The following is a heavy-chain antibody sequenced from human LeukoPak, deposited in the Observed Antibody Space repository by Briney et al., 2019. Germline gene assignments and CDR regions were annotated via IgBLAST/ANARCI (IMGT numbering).Heavy chain of an antibody. D-gene: IGHD2-2*01. J-gene: IGHJ6*02. CDR3: ARADCSSTSCYSPPYYYYYGMDV. V-gene: IGHV1-69*01. CDR1: GGTFSSHA. Sequence: ASVKVSCKASGGTFSSHAISWVRQAPGQGLEWMGGIIPIFGTANYAQKFQGRVTITADESTSTAYMELSSLRSEDAAVYYCARADCSSTSCYSPPYYYYYGMDVWGQGTTVTVSS. CDR2: IIPIFGTA.